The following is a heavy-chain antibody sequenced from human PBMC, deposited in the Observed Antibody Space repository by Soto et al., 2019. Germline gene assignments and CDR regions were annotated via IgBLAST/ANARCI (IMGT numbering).Heavy chain of an antibody. Sequence: PSQTLSLTCAISGDSVSTNSATWDWIRQSPSRGLEWLGRTYYRSKWYNDYAVSVKGRITINPDTSNNQLSLQLNSVTPDDTAVYYCARDRFSGSYWPGRLLDFWGQGTLVTVSS. J-gene: IGHJ4*02. CDR2: TYYRSKWYN. CDR1: GDSVSTNSAT. CDR3: ARDRFSGSYWPGRLLDF. V-gene: IGHV6-1*01. D-gene: IGHD1-26*01.